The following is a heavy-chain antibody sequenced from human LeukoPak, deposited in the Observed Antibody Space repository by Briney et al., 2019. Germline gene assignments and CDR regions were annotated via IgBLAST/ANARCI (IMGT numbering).Heavy chain of an antibody. V-gene: IGHV3-7*01. CDR3: ARGEGLGTTNGGYYFAY. CDR1: GFTFSSYA. D-gene: IGHD1-26*01. Sequence: GGSLRLSCAASGFTFSSYAMSWVRQAPGKGLEWVANIKQDGSDKYYVDSVKGRFTISRDNAKNSLYLQMNTLRAEDTAVYYCARGEGLGTTNGGYYFAYWGQGSLVIVSS. CDR2: IKQDGSDK. J-gene: IGHJ4*02.